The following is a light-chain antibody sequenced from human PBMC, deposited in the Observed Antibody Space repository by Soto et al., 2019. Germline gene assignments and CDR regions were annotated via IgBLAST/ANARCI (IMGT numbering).Light chain of an antibody. Sequence: EIVLTQSPATLSLSPGERATLSCSASQIVNNNYLAWYQQKPGQAPRLVMYGASSRATGIPDRFSASGSGTDFTLTISRLEPEDFAVYYCQQYASAPLTFGLGTKVDIK. CDR1: QIVNNNY. V-gene: IGKV3-20*01. CDR3: QQYASAPLT. CDR2: GAS. J-gene: IGKJ1*01.